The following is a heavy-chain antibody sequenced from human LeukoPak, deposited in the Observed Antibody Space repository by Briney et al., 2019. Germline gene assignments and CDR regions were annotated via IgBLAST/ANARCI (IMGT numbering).Heavy chain of an antibody. V-gene: IGHV4-30-4*01. J-gene: IGHJ4*02. D-gene: IGHD3-10*01. Sequence: PSETLSLTCTVSSGSINSGDSYWGWIRQSPGKSLEWIGYISYSGSPYYNPSLRGRVAMSRDTSKNQFSLKLDSVTAADTAVYYCARVPYGSGTYNFDYWGQGILVTVSS. CDR3: ARVPYGSGTYNFDY. CDR1: SGSINSGDSY. CDR2: ISYSGSP.